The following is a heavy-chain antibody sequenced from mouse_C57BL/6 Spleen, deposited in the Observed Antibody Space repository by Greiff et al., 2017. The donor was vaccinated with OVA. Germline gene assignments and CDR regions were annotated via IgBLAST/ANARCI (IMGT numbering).Heavy chain of an antibody. CDR3: ARHSNLWYFDV. CDR1: GYTFTSYW. V-gene: IGHV1-69*01. Sequence: QVQLQQPGAELVMPGASVKLSCKASGYTFTSYWMHWVKQRPGQGLEWIGEIDPSDSYTNYNQKFKGKSTLTVDKSSSTAYMQLSSLTSEDSAVYYCARHSNLWYFDVWGTGTTVTVSS. CDR2: IDPSDSYT. D-gene: IGHD2-5*01. J-gene: IGHJ1*03.